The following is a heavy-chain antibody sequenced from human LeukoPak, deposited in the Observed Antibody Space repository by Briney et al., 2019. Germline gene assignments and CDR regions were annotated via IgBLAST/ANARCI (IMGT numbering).Heavy chain of an antibody. Sequence: GGSLRLSCEASGFTASSNYMTWVRQAPGKGLEWLSVMYSGGITYHADSVKGRFTISRDNSKNTLCLQMNSLRPDDTAVYYCAREEMTTVSASYYFFALDVWGQGATVTVSS. CDR3: AREEMTTVSASYYFFALDV. CDR2: MYSGGIT. CDR1: GFTASSNY. V-gene: IGHV3-66*02. J-gene: IGHJ6*02. D-gene: IGHD4-11*01.